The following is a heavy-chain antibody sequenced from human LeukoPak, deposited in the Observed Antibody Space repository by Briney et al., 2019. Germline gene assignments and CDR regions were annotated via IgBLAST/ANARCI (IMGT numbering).Heavy chain of an antibody. D-gene: IGHD3-22*01. CDR3: ARDSGYYYDSSGYYES. CDR1: GGSISSYY. J-gene: IGHJ4*02. Sequence: SETLSLTCTVSGGSISSYYWSWIRQPPGKGLEWIGYIHYSGSTNYNPSLKSRVTISVDTSKNQFSLKLSSVTAADTAVYYCARDSGYYYDSSGYYESWGQGTLVAVSS. CDR2: IHYSGST. V-gene: IGHV4-59*01.